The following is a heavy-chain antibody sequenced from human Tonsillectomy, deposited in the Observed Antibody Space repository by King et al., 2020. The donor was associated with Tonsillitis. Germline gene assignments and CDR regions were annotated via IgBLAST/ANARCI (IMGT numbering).Heavy chain of an antibody. CDR3: ARHPAEAPAGFFDF. D-gene: IGHD6-19*01. CDR2: IYYTGST. Sequence: VQLQESGPGLVKPSETLSLTCTVSGGSISRYYWSWIRQPPGKGLEWIGYIYYTGSTKYNPSLKSQVTISVDTSKNQVSLKLTSVTAADTAVFYCARHPAEAPAGFFDFWGQGTLVTVSS. V-gene: IGHV4-59*08. CDR1: GGSISRYY. J-gene: IGHJ4*02.